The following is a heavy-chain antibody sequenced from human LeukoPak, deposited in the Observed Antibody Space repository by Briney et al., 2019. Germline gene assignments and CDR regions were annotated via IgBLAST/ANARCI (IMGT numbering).Heavy chain of an antibody. D-gene: IGHD1-26*01. J-gene: IGHJ4*02. CDR2: IIPIFGTA. CDR3: ARAKSVGXASLFXY. CDR1: GGIFSSYS. V-gene: IGHV1-69*13. Sequence: SVKVSCKASGGIFSSYSISWVRQAPGQGPELMGAIIPIFGTAHYAQKFQGRVTITADESTSTAYMELSRLISEDTAVYYCARAKSVGXASLFXYWGQGTLVTVSS.